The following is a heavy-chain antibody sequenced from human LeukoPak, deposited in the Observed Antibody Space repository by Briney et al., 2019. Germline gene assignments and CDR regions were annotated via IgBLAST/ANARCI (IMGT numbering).Heavy chain of an antibody. Sequence: SVKVSCKASGGTFSSYAISWVRQAPGQGLEWMGGIIPIFGTANYAQKFPGRVTITTDESPSTAYTELSRLRSVDQARYYCARGFDLGVFTGLDPWGQGTLVTGS. J-gene: IGHJ5*02. CDR2: IIPIFGTA. D-gene: IGHD1-14*01. CDR1: GGTFSSYA. V-gene: IGHV1-69*05. CDR3: ARGFDLGVFTGLDP.